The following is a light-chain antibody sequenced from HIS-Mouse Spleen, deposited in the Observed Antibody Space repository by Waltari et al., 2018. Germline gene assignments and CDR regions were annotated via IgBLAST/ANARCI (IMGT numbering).Light chain of an antibody. J-gene: IGKJ3*01. CDR3: QQRYSTPFT. CDR1: QNISIY. V-gene: IGKV1-39*01. CDR2: AAS. Sequence: DIQMTQSPSSLSASVGARVTLTCRASQNISIYLNWYQQKPGNAPRLLIYAASSLQSGVPSRFSGSGSGTDVTLTISSLQPEDYATYYCQQRYSTPFTFGPGTKVDIK.